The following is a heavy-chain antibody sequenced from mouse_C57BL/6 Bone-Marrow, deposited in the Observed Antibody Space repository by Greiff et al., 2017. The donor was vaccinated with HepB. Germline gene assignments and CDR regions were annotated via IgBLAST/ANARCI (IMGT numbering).Heavy chain of an antibody. CDR1: GFTFSDYY. Sequence: VQLVESEGGLVQPGRSMKLSCTASGFTFSDYYMAWVRQVPEKGLEWVANINYDGSSTYYLDSLKSRFIISRDNAKNILYLQMSSLKSEDTATYYCAREGSTVVASYWYFDVWGTGTTVTVSS. CDR3: AREGSTVVASYWYFDV. J-gene: IGHJ1*03. CDR2: INYDGSST. D-gene: IGHD1-1*01. V-gene: IGHV5-16*01.